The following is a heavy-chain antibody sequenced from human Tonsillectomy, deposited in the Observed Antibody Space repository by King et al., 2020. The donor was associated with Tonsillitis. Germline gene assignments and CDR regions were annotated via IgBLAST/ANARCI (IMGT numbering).Heavy chain of an antibody. Sequence: QLVQSGAEVRKPGASVKVSCKTSHYTFSSSGISWVRQAPGQGLEWMGWISTYNGHISYAQKFQGRVTMTTDTSTSTVYMELRSLRSDDTAVYYCARERGGGESIEVVDYWGQGTLVTVSS. CDR1: HYTFSSSG. CDR2: ISTYNGHI. V-gene: IGHV1-18*01. J-gene: IGHJ4*02. CDR3: ARERGGGESIEVVDY. D-gene: IGHD6-19*01.